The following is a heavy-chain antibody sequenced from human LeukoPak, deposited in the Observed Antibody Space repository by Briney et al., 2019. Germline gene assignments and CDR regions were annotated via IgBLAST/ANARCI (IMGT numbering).Heavy chain of an antibody. CDR3: ARDSQVGFIHY. CDR2: INPNSGGT. D-gene: IGHD1-26*01. Sequence: GASVKVSCKASGYTFTGYYMHWVRQAPGQGLEWMGCINPNSGGTNYAQRFQGRVTMTRDTSISTAYMELSRLRSDDTAVYYCARDSQVGFIHYWGQGTLVTVSS. CDR1: GYTFTGYY. J-gene: IGHJ4*02. V-gene: IGHV1-2*02.